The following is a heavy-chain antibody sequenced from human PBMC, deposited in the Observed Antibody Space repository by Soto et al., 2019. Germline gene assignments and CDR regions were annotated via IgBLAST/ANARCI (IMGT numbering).Heavy chain of an antibody. J-gene: IGHJ6*02. V-gene: IGHV3-30-3*01. CDR1: GFTFSSYA. CDR2: ISYDGSNK. Sequence: PGGSLRLSCAASGFTFSSYAMHWVRQAPGKGLEWVAVISYDGSNKYYADSVKGRFTISRDNSKNTLYLQMNSLRAEDTAVYYCARAVFPTGILTGYYNYGMDVWGQGTTVTVSS. D-gene: IGHD3-9*01. CDR3: ARAVFPTGILTGYYNYGMDV.